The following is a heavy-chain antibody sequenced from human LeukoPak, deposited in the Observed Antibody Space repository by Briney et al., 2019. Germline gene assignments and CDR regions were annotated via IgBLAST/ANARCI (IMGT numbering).Heavy chain of an antibody. V-gene: IGHV1-69*05. J-gene: IGHJ4*02. CDR1: GGTFSSYA. CDR3: ARVRYCSSTSCSHSDY. D-gene: IGHD2-2*01. CDR2: IIPIFGTA. Sequence: GASVKVSCKASGGTFSSYAISWVRQAPGQGLEWMGGIIPIFGTANYAQKFQGRVTITTDESTSTAYMELSSLRSEDTAVYYCARVRYCSSTSCSHSDYWGQGTLVTVSS.